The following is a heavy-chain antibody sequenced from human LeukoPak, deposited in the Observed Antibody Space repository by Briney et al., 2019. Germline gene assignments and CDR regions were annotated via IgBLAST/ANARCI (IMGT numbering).Heavy chain of an antibody. Sequence: GGSLRLSCAASGFSFSSCGMTWVRQAPGKGLEWVSAVTSRGGSTYYADSVKGRFTISRDNSKNTLFLQMNSLRAEDTAVYYCAKHDRRSVAGSVGVDYWGQGTLVTVSS. V-gene: IGHV3-23*01. CDR3: AKHDRRSVAGSVGVDY. CDR2: VTSRGGST. D-gene: IGHD6-19*01. CDR1: GFSFSSCG. J-gene: IGHJ4*02.